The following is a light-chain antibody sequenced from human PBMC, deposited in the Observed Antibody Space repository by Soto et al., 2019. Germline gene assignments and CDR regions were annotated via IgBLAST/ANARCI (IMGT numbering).Light chain of an antibody. CDR1: QDIGNY. Sequence: DIQMTQSPSSLSASVGDRVTITCQASQDIGNYLNWYQQKPGKAPKILIYETPNMEIGVPSRFSGSGSGTDFSLSISSLQPEDIATYYCQQHHSLPLTFGPGTKVDIK. V-gene: IGKV1-33*01. CDR3: QQHHSLPLT. J-gene: IGKJ3*01. CDR2: ETP.